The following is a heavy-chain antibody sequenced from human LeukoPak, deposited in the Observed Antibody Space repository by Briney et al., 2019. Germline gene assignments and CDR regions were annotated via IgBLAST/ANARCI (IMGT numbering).Heavy chain of an antibody. CDR2: INPNSGGT. D-gene: IGHD2-2*01. J-gene: IGHJ6*03. Sequence: ASVKVSCKASGYTFTDYYIHWVRQAPGQGLEWMGWINPNSGGTNYAQRFQGRVTMARDTSISTAYMELSRLRSDDTAVYYCARGGSPIYYYYYMDVWGKGTTVTISS. V-gene: IGHV1-2*02. CDR1: GYTFTDYY. CDR3: ARGGSPIYYYYYMDV.